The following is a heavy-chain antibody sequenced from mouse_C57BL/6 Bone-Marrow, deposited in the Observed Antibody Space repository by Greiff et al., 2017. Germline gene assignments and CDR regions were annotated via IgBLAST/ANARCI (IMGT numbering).Heavy chain of an antibody. CDR1: GYTFTDSN. CDR3: ARGDYGSPLAY. J-gene: IGHJ3*01. V-gene: IGHV1-22*01. Sequence: VQLKEPGPALVKPGASAKMSCKSSGYTFTDSNMHWVKRSHCKILSWIGYINPNNGGPSYPQKFQVKATLTVNPSYSPAYMELRILTSEVSAVYYWARGDYGSPLAYWGQGTLVTVSA. D-gene: IGHD1-1*01. CDR2: INPNNGGP.